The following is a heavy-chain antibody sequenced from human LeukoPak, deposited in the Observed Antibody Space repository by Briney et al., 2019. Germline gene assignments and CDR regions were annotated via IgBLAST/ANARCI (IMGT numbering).Heavy chain of an antibody. J-gene: IGHJ3*02. CDR3: AKVRIQLWGYDAFDI. V-gene: IGHV3-66*01. CDR2: IYSGGTT. Sequence: GGSLRLSCAASGFTVSSNYMSWVRQAPGKGLEWVSVIYSGGTTYYADSVKGRFTISRDNSKSTLYLQMNSLRAEDTAVYYCAKVRIQLWGYDAFDIWGQGTMVTVSS. CDR1: GFTVSSNY. D-gene: IGHD5-18*01.